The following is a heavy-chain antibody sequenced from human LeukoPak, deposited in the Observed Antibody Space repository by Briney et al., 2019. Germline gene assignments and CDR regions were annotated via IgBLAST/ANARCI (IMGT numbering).Heavy chain of an antibody. Sequence: GASVKVSCKASGYTFTGYYMHWVRQAPGQGLEWMGWINPNSGGTNYARKFQGRVTMTRDTSISTAYMELSRLRSDDTAVYYCARPYCFASGGSCQGRNFDYWGQGTLVTVSS. D-gene: IGHD2-15*01. V-gene: IGHV1-2*02. CDR1: GYTFTGYY. CDR2: INPNSGGT. J-gene: IGHJ4*02. CDR3: ARPYCFASGGSCQGRNFDY.